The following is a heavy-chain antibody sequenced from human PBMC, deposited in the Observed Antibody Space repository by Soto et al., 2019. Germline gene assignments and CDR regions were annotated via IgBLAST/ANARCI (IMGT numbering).Heavy chain of an antibody. CDR2: VYYSGSS. CDR1: GGSISSSSYY. CDR3: ARHTRVRGPHWFDP. Sequence: QLQLQESGPGLVKPSETLSLICTVSGGSISSSSYYWGWIRQPPGKVLEWIGSVYYSGSSYYNPSLRSRVTIFVDTSKTQFSLKLSYVTAADTAVYYCARHTRVRGPHWFDPWGQGTLVTVSS. V-gene: IGHV4-39*01. D-gene: IGHD3-10*01. J-gene: IGHJ5*02.